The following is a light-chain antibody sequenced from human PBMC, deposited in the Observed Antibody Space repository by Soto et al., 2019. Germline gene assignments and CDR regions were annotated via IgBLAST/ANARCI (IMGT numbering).Light chain of an antibody. CDR3: QHYMSSVT. J-gene: IGKJ1*01. V-gene: IGKV3-20*01. Sequence: EIVLTQSPGSLSLSPGQRATLSCRASQSVDTTFFAWYQKKPGQAPRLLIYGASKRATGIPDRFSGSGSGTNFTLIISILEPDDFAVYYCQHYMSSVTFGQGTKVEIK. CDR2: GAS. CDR1: QSVDTTF.